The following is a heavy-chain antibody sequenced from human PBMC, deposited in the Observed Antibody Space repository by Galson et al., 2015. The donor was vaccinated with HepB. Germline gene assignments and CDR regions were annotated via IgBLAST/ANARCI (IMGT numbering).Heavy chain of an antibody. D-gene: IGHD4-23*01. CDR2: ISGSGGYT. J-gene: IGHJ4*02. V-gene: IGHV3-11*06. CDR1: GFAFSDYY. Sequence: SLRLSCAASGFAFSDYYMTWIRQAPGKGLEWVAYISGSGGYTNYADSVKGRFTISRDNAKNSLYPRINSLRAQDTAVYYCARDAEGGNSGSDYWGQGTLVTVSS. CDR3: ARDAEGGNSGSDY.